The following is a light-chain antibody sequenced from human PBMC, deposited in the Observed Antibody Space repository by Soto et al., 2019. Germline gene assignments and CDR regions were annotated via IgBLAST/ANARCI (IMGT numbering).Light chain of an antibody. CDR1: SSNIGAGYD. CDR3: QSYDSSLSAHVV. CDR2: GNN. V-gene: IGLV1-40*01. J-gene: IGLJ2*01. Sequence: QPVLTQPPSVSGAPGQRVTISCTGSSSNIGAGYDVHWYQHLPGTAPKLLIYGNNNRPSGVPDRFSGSKSGTSASLAITGLQAEDEADYYCQSYDSSLSAHVVFGGGTKLTVL.